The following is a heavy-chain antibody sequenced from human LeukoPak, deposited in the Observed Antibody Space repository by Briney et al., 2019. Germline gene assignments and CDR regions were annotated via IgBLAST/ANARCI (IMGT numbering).Heavy chain of an antibody. Sequence: ASVKVSCKASGYTFTSYGISWVRQAPGQGREWMGWISAYNGNNNYAQKLQGRVTMTTDTYTSTAYMELRSLRSDDTAVYYCARGDILTGYQGSWFDPWGQGTLVTVSS. D-gene: IGHD3-9*01. CDR3: ARGDILTGYQGSWFDP. V-gene: IGHV1-18*01. CDR2: ISAYNGNN. CDR1: GYTFTSYG. J-gene: IGHJ5*02.